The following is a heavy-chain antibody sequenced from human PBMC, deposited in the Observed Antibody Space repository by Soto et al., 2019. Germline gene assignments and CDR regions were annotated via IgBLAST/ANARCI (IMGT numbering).Heavy chain of an antibody. J-gene: IGHJ5*02. CDR1: GGSIRSGGYF. CDR2: ISHSGNT. V-gene: IGHV4-31*03. Sequence: SSETLSLTCTVSGGSIRSGGYFWSWIRQHPEKGLEWIGYISHSGNTYYNPSLKSRVSISTDMSQTQFSLRLSSVTAADMAIYYCARASSSPHWFDPWGQGTLVTVSS. CDR3: ARASSSPHWFDP. D-gene: IGHD6-13*01.